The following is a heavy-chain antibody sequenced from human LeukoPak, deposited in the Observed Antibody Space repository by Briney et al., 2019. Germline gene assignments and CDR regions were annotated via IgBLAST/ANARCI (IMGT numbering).Heavy chain of an antibody. J-gene: IGHJ3*01. Sequence: GGSLRLSCAASGFTFSTYIMNWVRQTPGKGLEWVSSIGTSTSYIYYADSVKGRFTISRDNAKNSLYLQMNSLRVEDTALYYCTRDLAPLIASKSGDAFDVWGQGTLVTVSS. CDR2: IGTSTSYI. CDR3: TRDLAPLIASKSGDAFDV. V-gene: IGHV3-21*01. CDR1: GFTFSTYI. D-gene: IGHD2-15*01.